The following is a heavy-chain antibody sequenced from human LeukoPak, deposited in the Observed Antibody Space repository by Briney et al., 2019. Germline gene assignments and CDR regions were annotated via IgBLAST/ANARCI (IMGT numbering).Heavy chain of an antibody. Sequence: GGSLRLSCAASGFVFSSNWMTWVRQPPGKGLEWVANIKQDGSEKYYVDSVKGRFTISRDNAKNSLYLQMNSLRAEDTAVYYCARGLRWVDYWGQGTLVTVSS. CDR3: ARGLRWVDY. D-gene: IGHD4-23*01. CDR2: IKQDGSEK. J-gene: IGHJ4*02. V-gene: IGHV3-7*04. CDR1: GFVFSSNW.